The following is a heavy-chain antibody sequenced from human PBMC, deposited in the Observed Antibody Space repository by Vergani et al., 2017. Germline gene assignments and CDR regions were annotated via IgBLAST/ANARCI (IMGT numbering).Heavy chain of an antibody. Sequence: EVQLVQSGAEVYKPGESVKISCQISGYSFTIYWIGWVRQMPGKGLEWMGNIHPADSDTRYSPSVQGQVTISVDKSISTAYLQRSSLRAADSAMYYCAKLXGSDSSGSKYFDYWGQGTLVTVSS. J-gene: IGHJ4*02. V-gene: IGHV5-51*01. CDR1: GYSFTIYW. D-gene: IGHD3-22*01. CDR2: IHPADSDT. CDR3: AKLXGSDSSGSKYFDY.